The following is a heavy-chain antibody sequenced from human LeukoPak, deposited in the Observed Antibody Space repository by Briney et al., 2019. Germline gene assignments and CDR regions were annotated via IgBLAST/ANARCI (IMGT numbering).Heavy chain of an antibody. CDR3: ANYYDSSGYYDAFDI. D-gene: IGHD3-22*01. J-gene: IGHJ3*02. Sequence: GGSLRLSCAASGGTFSSYAISWVRQAPGQGLEWMGGIIPIFGTANYAQKFQGRVTITADESTSTAYMELSSLRSEDTAVYYCANYYDSSGYYDAFDIWGQGTMVTVSS. CDR2: IIPIFGTA. CDR1: GGTFSSYA. V-gene: IGHV1-69*01.